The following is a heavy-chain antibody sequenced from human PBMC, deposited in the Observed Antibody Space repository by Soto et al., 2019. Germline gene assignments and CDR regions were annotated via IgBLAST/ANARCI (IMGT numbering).Heavy chain of an antibody. V-gene: IGHV4-34*01. J-gene: IGHJ4*02. CDR1: GGSFSGYY. Sequence: PSETLSLTCAVYGGSFSGYYWSWIRQPPGKGLEWIGEINHSGSTNYNPSLKSRVTIPVDTSKNQFSLKLSSVTAADTAVYYCARVSYYDTPLGFDYWGQGTLVTVSS. CDR3: ARVSYYDTPLGFDY. CDR2: INHSGST. D-gene: IGHD3-22*01.